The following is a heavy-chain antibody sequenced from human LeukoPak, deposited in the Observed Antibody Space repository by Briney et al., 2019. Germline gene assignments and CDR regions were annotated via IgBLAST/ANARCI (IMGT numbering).Heavy chain of an antibody. Sequence: GESLKISCKGSGYSSTSYWIGWVRQMPGKGLEWMGIIYPSDSDTRYSPSFQGQVTISADKSISTAYLQWSSLKAPDTAMYYCARVVGYCSGGSCYEVYDYWGQGTLVTVSS. CDR1: GYSSTSYW. V-gene: IGHV5-51*01. D-gene: IGHD2-15*01. CDR3: ARVVGYCSGGSCYEVYDY. J-gene: IGHJ4*02. CDR2: IYPSDSDT.